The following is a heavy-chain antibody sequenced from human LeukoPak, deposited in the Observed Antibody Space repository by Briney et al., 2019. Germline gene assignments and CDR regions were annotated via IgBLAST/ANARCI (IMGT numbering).Heavy chain of an antibody. CDR1: GFTFSSYA. CDR3: ATAQIAALTDY. D-gene: IGHD6-13*01. V-gene: IGHV3-23*01. CDR2: ISGSGGST. J-gene: IGHJ4*02. Sequence: GGSLRLSCAASGFTFSSYAMSWVRQVPGKGLEWVSAISGSGGSTYYADSVKGRFTISRDNSKNTLYLQMNSLRAEDTAVYYCATAQIAALTDYWGQGTLVTVSS.